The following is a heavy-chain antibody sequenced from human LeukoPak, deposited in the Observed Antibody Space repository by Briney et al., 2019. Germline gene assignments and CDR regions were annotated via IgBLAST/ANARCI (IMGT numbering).Heavy chain of an antibody. V-gene: IGHV4-39*07. Sequence: SETLSLTCTVSGGSISSSSYYWGWIRQPPGKGLEWIGRIYTSGSTNYNPSLKSRVTMSVDTSKNQFSLKLSSVTAADTAVYYCASGVGENHDYWGQGTLVTVSS. CDR3: ASGVGENHDY. J-gene: IGHJ4*02. CDR2: IYTSGST. D-gene: IGHD3-10*01. CDR1: GGSISSSSYY.